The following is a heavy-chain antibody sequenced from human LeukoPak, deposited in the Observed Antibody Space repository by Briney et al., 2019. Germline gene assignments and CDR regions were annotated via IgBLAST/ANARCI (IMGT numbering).Heavy chain of an antibody. Sequence: GGSLRLSCAASGLTVSSNYMNWVRQAPGKGLEWVSVIHSGGSTYYAGSVKGRFTISRDNSKNTLYLQMNSLRADDTAVYYCARGQQPFDYWGQGTLVTVSS. J-gene: IGHJ4*02. V-gene: IGHV3-53*01. CDR2: IHSGGST. D-gene: IGHD6-13*01. CDR1: GLTVSSNY. CDR3: ARGQQPFDY.